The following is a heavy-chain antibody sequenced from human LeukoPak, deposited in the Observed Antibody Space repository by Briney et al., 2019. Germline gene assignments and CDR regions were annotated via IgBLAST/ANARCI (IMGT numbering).Heavy chain of an antibody. CDR2: MCFDEDNK. J-gene: IGHJ4*02. V-gene: IGHV3-33*01. D-gene: IGHD2-2*01. Sequence: PGGSLRLSCAASGFTFSSYGMHWVRQAPGKGLEWVALMCFDEDNKYYTDSVKGRFTISRDNSENTLYLQMNSLRVEDTAVYYCARDYQGSNFDYWGQGTLVTVSS. CDR1: GFTFSSYG. CDR3: ARDYQGSNFDY.